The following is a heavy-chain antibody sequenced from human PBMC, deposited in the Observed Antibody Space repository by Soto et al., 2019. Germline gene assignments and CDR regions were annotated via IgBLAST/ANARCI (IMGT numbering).Heavy chain of an antibody. Sequence: QVQLHESGPGLVKVSETLSLTCTISGGSVFSGAFYWSWIRQPPGKGLEWIGYIHYSGTTNYNPSLKSRVAITVDTSKTQFSLTPTSVTAADAAVYYCARGEKDWRDYWGQGTLVTVSS. J-gene: IGHJ4*02. CDR1: GGSVFSGAFY. D-gene: IGHD1-1*01. CDR3: ARGEKDWRDY. V-gene: IGHV4-61*08. CDR2: IHYSGTT.